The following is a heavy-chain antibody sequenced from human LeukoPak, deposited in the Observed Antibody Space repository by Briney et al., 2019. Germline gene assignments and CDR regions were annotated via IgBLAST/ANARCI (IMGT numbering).Heavy chain of an antibody. Sequence: ASVKVSCKASGGTFSSYAISWVRQAPGQGLEWMGWISAYNGNTNYAQKFQGRVTMTTHTSTSTAYMELRSLRSDDTAVYYCAREGSSWYEFGYWGQGTLVTVSS. CDR1: GGTFSSYA. D-gene: IGHD6-13*01. CDR2: ISAYNGNT. CDR3: AREGSSWYEFGY. J-gene: IGHJ4*02. V-gene: IGHV1-18*01.